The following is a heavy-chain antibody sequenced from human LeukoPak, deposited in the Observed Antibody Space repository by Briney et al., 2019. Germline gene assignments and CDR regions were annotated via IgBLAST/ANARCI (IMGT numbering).Heavy chain of an antibody. Sequence: ASVKVSCKASGYTFTGYYMHWVRQAPGQGLEWMGWINPNSGGTNYAQKFQGRVTMTRDTSISTAYMELSRLRSDDTAVYYCARARRITIFGVVITNDYWGQGTLVTVS. J-gene: IGHJ4*02. CDR1: GYTFTGYY. V-gene: IGHV1-2*02. CDR3: ARARRITIFGVVITNDY. D-gene: IGHD3-3*01. CDR2: INPNSGGT.